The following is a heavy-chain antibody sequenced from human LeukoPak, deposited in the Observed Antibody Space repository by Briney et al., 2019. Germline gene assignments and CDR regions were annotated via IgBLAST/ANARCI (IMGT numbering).Heavy chain of an antibody. D-gene: IGHD3-3*01. CDR1: GFTFDDYT. Sequence: GGSLRLSCAASGFTFDDYTMHWVRQAPGKGLEWVSLISWDGGSTYYADSVKGRFTISRDNSKNTLYLQMNSLRAEDTAVYYCAKAGPVLRFLEWLPPSLYYMDVWGKGTTVTVSS. CDR2: ISWDGGST. J-gene: IGHJ6*03. V-gene: IGHV3-43*01. CDR3: AKAGPVLRFLEWLPPSLYYMDV.